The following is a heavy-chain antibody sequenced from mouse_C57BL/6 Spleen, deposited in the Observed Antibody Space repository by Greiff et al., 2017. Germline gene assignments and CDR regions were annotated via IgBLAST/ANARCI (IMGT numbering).Heavy chain of an antibody. Sequence: VKLQQSGPELVKPGASVKISCKASGYAFSSSWMNWVKQRPGKGLEWIGRIYPGDGDTNYNGKFKGKATLTADKSSSTAYMQLSSLTSEDSAVYFCARRGYYGSSYDYAMDYWGQGTSVTVSS. CDR1: GYAFSSSW. CDR2: IYPGDGDT. CDR3: ARRGYYGSSYDYAMDY. V-gene: IGHV1-82*01. J-gene: IGHJ4*01. D-gene: IGHD1-1*01.